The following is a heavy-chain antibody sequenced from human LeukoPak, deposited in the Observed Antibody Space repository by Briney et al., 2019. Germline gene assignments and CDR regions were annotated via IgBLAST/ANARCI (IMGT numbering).Heavy chain of an antibody. CDR2: IYYSGST. D-gene: IGHD3-10*01. CDR1: GASISSGLYY. CDR3: ARGGLWFGELFHLDY. V-gene: IGHV4-61*01. J-gene: IGHJ4*02. Sequence: PSETLSLTCTVSGASISSGLYYWNWVRQPPGKGLEWIGYIYYSGSTNYNPSLKSRVTISVDTSKNQFSLKLSSVTAADTAVYYCARGGLWFGELFHLDYWGQGTLVTVSS.